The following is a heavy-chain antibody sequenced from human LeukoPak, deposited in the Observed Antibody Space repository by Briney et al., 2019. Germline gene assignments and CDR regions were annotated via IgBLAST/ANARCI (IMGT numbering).Heavy chain of an antibody. CDR2: ITNDGSST. J-gene: IGHJ6*02. Sequence: GGSLRLSCAASGLTFSSHWMHWVRQAPGKGLVWVSRITNDGSSTTYADSVKGRFTISRDNSKNTLYLQMNSLRAEDTAVYYCARDRKGALNYGMDVWGQGTTVTVSS. CDR1: GLTFSSHW. CDR3: ARDRKGALNYGMDV. V-gene: IGHV3-74*01.